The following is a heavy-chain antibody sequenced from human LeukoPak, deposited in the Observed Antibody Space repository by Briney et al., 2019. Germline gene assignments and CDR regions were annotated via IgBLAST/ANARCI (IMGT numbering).Heavy chain of an antibody. V-gene: IGHV4-59*08. J-gene: IGHJ4*02. CDR2: IYYSGST. D-gene: IGHD1-26*01. CDR3: ARRSRGSSIFDY. Sequence: SETLFLTCTVSGGSISSYYWSWIRQPPGKGLEWIGYIYYSGSTNYNPSLKSRVTTSVDTSKNQFSLKLSSVTAADTAVYYCARRSRGSSIFDYWGQGTLVTVSS. CDR1: GGSISSYY.